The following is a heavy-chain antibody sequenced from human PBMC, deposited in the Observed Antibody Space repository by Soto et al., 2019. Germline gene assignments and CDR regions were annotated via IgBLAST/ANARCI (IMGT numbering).Heavy chain of an antibody. CDR1: GASDSDGY. V-gene: IGHV4-59*02. J-gene: IGHJ5*02. CDR2: MYFGGSF. D-gene: IGHD3-22*01. CDR3: ARSYYDSTGFAVDP. Sequence: SETLSLTCTVYGASDSDGYWSWIRQPPGKGLEWIGFMYFGGSFNYNPSLTSRVTLSVETSKNQFSMRVTSVTAADTAVYYCARSYYDSTGFAVDPWGQGTLVTVSS.